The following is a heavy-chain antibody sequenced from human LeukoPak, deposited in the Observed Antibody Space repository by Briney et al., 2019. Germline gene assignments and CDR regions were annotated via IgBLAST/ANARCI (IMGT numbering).Heavy chain of an antibody. Sequence: GGSLRLSCAASGFTFSSYAMHWVRQAPGKGLGWVAVISYDGSNKYYADSVKGRFTISRDNSKNTLYLQMNSLRAEDTAVYYCARRYDRSGSFDYWGQGTLVTVSS. V-gene: IGHV3-30-3*02. CDR2: ISYDGSNK. CDR1: GFTFSSYA. J-gene: IGHJ4*02. D-gene: IGHD3-22*01. CDR3: ARRYDRSGSFDY.